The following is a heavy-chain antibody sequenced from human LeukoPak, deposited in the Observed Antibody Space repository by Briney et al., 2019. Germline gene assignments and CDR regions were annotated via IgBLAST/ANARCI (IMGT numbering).Heavy chain of an antibody. D-gene: IGHD2-8*01. Sequence: ASVKVSCKASGYTFTSYDINWVRQATGQGLEWMGWMNPNSGNTGYAQKFQGRVTMTRNTSISTAYMELSSLRSEDTAVYYSARVYCTNGVCYDGAGDYWGQGTLVTVSS. CDR1: GYTFTSYD. CDR3: ARVYCTNGVCYDGAGDY. CDR2: MNPNSGNT. J-gene: IGHJ4*02. V-gene: IGHV1-8*01.